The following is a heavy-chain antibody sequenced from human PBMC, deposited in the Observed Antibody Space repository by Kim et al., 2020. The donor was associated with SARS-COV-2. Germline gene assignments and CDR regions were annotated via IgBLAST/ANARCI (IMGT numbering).Heavy chain of an antibody. V-gene: IGHV3-48*03. Sequence: GGSLRLSCAASGFTFSSYEMNWVRQAPGKGLEWVSYISSSGSTISYADSVKGRFTISRDNAKNSLYLQMNSLRAEDTAVYYCARSFGGYSYGGYYYGMDVWGQGTTVTVSS. J-gene: IGHJ6*02. CDR3: ARSFGGYSYGGYYYGMDV. CDR2: ISSSGSTI. D-gene: IGHD5-18*01. CDR1: GFTFSSYE.